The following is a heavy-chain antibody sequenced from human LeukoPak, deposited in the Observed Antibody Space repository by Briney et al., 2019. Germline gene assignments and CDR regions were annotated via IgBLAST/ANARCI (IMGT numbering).Heavy chain of an antibody. CDR3: ATYYYDSSGYLNNAEYFQH. D-gene: IGHD3-22*01. CDR2: INAGNGNT. Sequence: ASVKVSCKASGYTFTSYAMHWVRQAPGQRLEWMGWINAGNGNTKYSQKFQGRVTITRDTSASTAYMELSSLRSEDTAVYYCATYYYDSSGYLNNAEYFQHWGQGTLVTVSS. CDR1: GYTFTSYA. J-gene: IGHJ1*01. V-gene: IGHV1-3*01.